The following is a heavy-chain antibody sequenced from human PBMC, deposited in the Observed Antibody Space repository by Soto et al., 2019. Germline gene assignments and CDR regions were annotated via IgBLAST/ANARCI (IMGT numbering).Heavy chain of an antibody. CDR3: AKGERFDSSGYYYKDAFDI. J-gene: IGHJ3*02. V-gene: IGHV3-23*01. D-gene: IGHD3-22*01. CDR1: GFTFSSYV. CDR2: ISSTGGST. Sequence: GGSLRLSCAASGFTFSSYVMSWVRQTPGKGLEWVSAISSTGGSTNYADSVKGRFTISRDNSKNTVYMQMNSLRAEDTAVYYCAKGERFDSSGYYYKDAFDIWGQGTMVTVSS.